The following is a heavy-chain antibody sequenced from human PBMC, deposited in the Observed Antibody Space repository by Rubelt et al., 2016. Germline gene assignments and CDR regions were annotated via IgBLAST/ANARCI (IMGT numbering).Heavy chain of an antibody. CDR2: ISGGMETI. J-gene: IGHJ4*02. D-gene: IGHD5-12*01. CDR1: GFTFSSYS. Sequence: LVQPGESLRLSCEGSGFTFSSYSMDWVRQVPGKGLEWISYISGGMETIYYADSVRGRFTISRDNAKNSLYLQMDSLRAEDTATYFCAKDIVGLTRTFDSWGQGTLVVVSS. CDR3: AKDIVGLTRTFDS. V-gene: IGHV3-48*04.